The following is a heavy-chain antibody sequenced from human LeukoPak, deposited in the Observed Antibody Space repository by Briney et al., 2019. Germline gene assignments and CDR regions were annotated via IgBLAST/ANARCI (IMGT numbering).Heavy chain of an antibody. J-gene: IGHJ4*02. CDR3: ARAEKAVTGTLDS. V-gene: IGHV4-59*01. CDR2: MYNRGST. D-gene: IGHD6-19*01. Sequence: PSETLSLTCTVSGDSISNYYWSWIRQSPGKEREGSGYMYNRGSTIYNPSLKSRVTISTDTSKNQFSLRLTSVTAADTAVYYCARAEKAVTGTLDSWGQGTLITVSS. CDR1: GDSISNYY.